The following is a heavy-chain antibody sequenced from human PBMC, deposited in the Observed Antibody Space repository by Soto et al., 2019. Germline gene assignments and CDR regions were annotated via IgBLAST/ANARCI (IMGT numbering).Heavy chain of an antibody. CDR1: GFAFSNAW. J-gene: IGHJ4*02. CDR3: AAGTGRTDFDY. D-gene: IGHD2-2*01. Sequence: SLRLSCAASGFAFSNAWMNWVRQPPGKGLEWVGRIISKTDGGATDYTASVKDRFSMSRDDSRNTLFLQMNILKTEDTAVYYCAAGTGRTDFDYWGQGTLVTVSS. CDR2: IISKTDGGAT. V-gene: IGHV3-15*01.